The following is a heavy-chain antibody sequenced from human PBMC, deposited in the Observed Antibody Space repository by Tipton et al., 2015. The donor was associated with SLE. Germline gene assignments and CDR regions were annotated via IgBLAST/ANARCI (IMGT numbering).Heavy chain of an antibody. CDR3: ARAGGPPYYYYYMDV. D-gene: IGHD2-8*02. CDR1: GFIVSRKY. CDR2: IDHDGST. Sequence: QLVQSGGGLVQPGGSLRLSCVESGFIVSRKYVIWVRQAPGKALECVSVIDHDGSTNYADSVKGRFTISRDKSRNTLYLQMNSLRPEDTAVYYCARAGGPPYYYYYMDVWGKGTTVTVSS. V-gene: IGHV3-53*04. J-gene: IGHJ6*03.